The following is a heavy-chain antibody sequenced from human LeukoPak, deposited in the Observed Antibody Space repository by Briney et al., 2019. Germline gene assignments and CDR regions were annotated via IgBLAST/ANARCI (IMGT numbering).Heavy chain of an antibody. CDR2: ISAYNGNT. J-gene: IGHJ6*02. CDR3: ARDGSSSSSVYYYYGMDV. Sequence: ASVKVSCKASGYTFTSYGIGWVRQAPGQGLEWMGWISAYNGNTNYAQKLQGRVTMTTDTSTSIAYMELRSLRSDDTAVYYCARDGSSSSSVYYYYGMDVWGQGTTVTVSS. CDR1: GYTFTSYG. D-gene: IGHD6-6*01. V-gene: IGHV1-18*01.